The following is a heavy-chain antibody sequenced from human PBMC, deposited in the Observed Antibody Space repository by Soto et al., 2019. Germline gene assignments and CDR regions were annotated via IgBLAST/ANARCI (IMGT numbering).Heavy chain of an antibody. CDR3: AKGPEGGGIAPVDY. CDR2: ISYDGSNK. V-gene: IGHV3-30*18. Sequence: QVQLVESGGGVVQPGRSLRLSCAASGFTFSSYGMHWVRQAPGKGLEWVAVISYDGSNKYYADSVKGRFTISRDNSKNTLYLQMNSLRAEDTAVYYCAKGPEGGGIAPVDYWGQGTLVTVSS. J-gene: IGHJ4*02. CDR1: GFTFSSYG. D-gene: IGHD2-21*01.